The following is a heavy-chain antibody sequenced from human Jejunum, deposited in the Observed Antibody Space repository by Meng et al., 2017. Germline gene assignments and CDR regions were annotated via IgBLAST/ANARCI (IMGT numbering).Heavy chain of an antibody. CDR3: GRGFWKSGLDS. Sequence: QVQVEQRGTGVAKPSPAPPLPCATSGDHVPRSNTAWNCIRQSPSGGFECLGKTNHTSKWNHDYSVSHRSRLAINPVTPKTQSSLHLNSVTAEDTAVFCCGRGFWKSGLDSWGQGTLVTVSS. J-gene: IGHJ5*02. CDR2: TNHTSKWNH. V-gene: IGHV6-1*01. D-gene: IGHD3-3*01. CDR1: GDHVPRSNTA.